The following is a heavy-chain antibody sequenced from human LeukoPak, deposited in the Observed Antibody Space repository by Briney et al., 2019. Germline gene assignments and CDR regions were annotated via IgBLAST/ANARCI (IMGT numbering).Heavy chain of an antibody. CDR2: INPHSDGT. J-gene: IGHJ3*02. CDR3: AKDQIGSLPDAFDM. CDR1: GYTFTNYY. D-gene: IGHD1-1*01. V-gene: IGHV1-2*02. Sequence: ASVKVSCKASGYTFTNYYIHWVRQAPGQGLEWMGWINPHSDGTNYAQRFQGRVTMTRDTSISTAYMELSRLRSDDTAVYYCAKDQIGSLPDAFDMWGQGTMVTVSS.